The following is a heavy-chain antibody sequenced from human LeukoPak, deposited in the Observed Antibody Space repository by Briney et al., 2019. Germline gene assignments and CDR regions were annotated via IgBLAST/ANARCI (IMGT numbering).Heavy chain of an antibody. V-gene: IGHV1-24*01. Sequence: ASVKVSCKVSGYTLTELSMHWVRQAPGKGLEWMGGFDPEDGETIYAQKSQGRVTMTEDTSTDTAYMELSSLRSEDTAVYYCATDWSTIFGVADRDDAFDIWGQGTMVTVSS. CDR3: ATDWSTIFGVADRDDAFDI. CDR2: FDPEDGET. CDR1: GYTLTELS. J-gene: IGHJ3*02. D-gene: IGHD3-3*01.